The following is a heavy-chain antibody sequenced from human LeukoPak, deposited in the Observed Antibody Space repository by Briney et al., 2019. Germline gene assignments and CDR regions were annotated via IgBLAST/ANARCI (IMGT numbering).Heavy chain of an antibody. CDR2: TNHSGST. D-gene: IGHD2-2*01. CDR3: ASRSSTSCYHY. CDR1: GGSFSGSY. V-gene: IGHV4-34*01. Sequence: SETLSLTCAVYGGSFSGSYWSWIRQPPGKGLEWIGETNHSGSTNYNPSLKSRVTISVDTSKNQFSLKLSSVTAADTAVYYCASRSSTSCYHYWGQGTLVTVSS. J-gene: IGHJ4*02.